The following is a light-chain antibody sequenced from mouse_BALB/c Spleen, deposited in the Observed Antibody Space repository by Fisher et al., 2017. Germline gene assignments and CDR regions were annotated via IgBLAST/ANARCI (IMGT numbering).Light chain of an antibody. CDR3: QQWSGYPFT. J-gene: IGKJ5*01. CDR1: SSVSSSY. V-gene: IGKV4-78*01. Sequence: IVMTQSPAIMSASLGEKVTMSCRASSSVSSSYLYWYQQKPGSSPKLWIYSTSNLASGVPARFSGSGSGTSYSLTISRMEAEDDATYYCQQWSGYPFTFGAGTKLELK. CDR2: STS.